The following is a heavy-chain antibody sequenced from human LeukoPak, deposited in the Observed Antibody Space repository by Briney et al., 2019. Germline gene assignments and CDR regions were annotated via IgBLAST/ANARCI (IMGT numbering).Heavy chain of an antibody. CDR2: ISYDGSNK. J-gene: IGHJ6*02. CDR3: AGGPYYYVLMDV. Sequence: GALILSCAASGFTFSSYGMHWVRQAPGKGLEWVAVISYDGSNKYSADSGKGRFTIYRDNSMNPLYLQMNSLSAEVTAVYYCAGGPYYYVLMDVWGQGTTVTVSS. V-gene: IGHV3-30*03. CDR1: GFTFSSYG. D-gene: IGHD3-10*02.